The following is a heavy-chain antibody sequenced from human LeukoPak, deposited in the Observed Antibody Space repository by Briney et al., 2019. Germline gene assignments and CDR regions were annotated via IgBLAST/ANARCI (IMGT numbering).Heavy chain of an antibody. V-gene: IGHV3-23*01. CDR3: AKYYGDDPDYYYYMDV. CDR2: ISGSGYST. CDR1: GFTFSSYG. Sequence: GGSLRLSCAASGFTFSSYGMSWVRQAPGKGLEWVSAISGSGYSTYYADSVKGRFTISRDNSKNTLYLQMNSLRAEDTAVYYCAKYYGDDPDYYYYMDVWGKGTTVTISS. D-gene: IGHD4-17*01. J-gene: IGHJ6*03.